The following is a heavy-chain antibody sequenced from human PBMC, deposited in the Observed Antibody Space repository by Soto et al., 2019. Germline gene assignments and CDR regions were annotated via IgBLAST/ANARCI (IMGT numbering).Heavy chain of an antibody. J-gene: IGHJ5*02. CDR1: GFIFSNAW. V-gene: IGHV3-15*01. D-gene: IGHD6-19*01. CDR3: TTALDISLAGRGVDP. Sequence: EVQLVESGGGLVKPGGSLRLSCVASGFIFSNAWMNWVRQAPGKGLEWVGHIKSKTDGGTTDYAAPVKGRFTISRDDSKNTLYLQMNSLKTEDTAVYYCTTALDISLAGRGVDPWGQGTLVTVSS. CDR2: IKSKTDGGTT.